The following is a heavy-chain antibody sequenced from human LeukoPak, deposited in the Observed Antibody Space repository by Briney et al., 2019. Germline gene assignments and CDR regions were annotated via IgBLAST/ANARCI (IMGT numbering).Heavy chain of an antibody. J-gene: IGHJ4*02. Sequence: GGSLRLSCAASGFTFSTYSMNWVRQAPGKGLEWVAVISYDGSNKYYADSVKGRFTISRDNSKNTLYLQMNSLRAEDTAVYYCARADDYDFWSGYHFACGYWGQGTLVTVSS. CDR3: ARADDYDFWSGYHFACGY. V-gene: IGHV3-30*03. CDR1: GFTFSTYS. CDR2: ISYDGSNK. D-gene: IGHD3-3*01.